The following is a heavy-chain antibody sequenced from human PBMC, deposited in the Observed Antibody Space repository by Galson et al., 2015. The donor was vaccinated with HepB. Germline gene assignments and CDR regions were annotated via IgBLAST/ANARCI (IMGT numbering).Heavy chain of an antibody. Sequence: SLRLSCAASGFTFSSYAMHWVRQAPGKGLEWVAVISYDGSNKYYADSVKGRFTISRDNSKNTLYLQMNSLRAEDTAVYYCARNSQWLGAFDIWGQGTMVTVSS. D-gene: IGHD6-19*01. CDR3: ARNSQWLGAFDI. J-gene: IGHJ3*02. CDR2: ISYDGSNK. CDR1: GFTFSSYA. V-gene: IGHV3-30-3*01.